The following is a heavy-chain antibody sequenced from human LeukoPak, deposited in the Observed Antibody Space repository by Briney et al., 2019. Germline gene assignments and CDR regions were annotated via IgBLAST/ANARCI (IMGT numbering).Heavy chain of an antibody. D-gene: IGHD6-19*01. J-gene: IGHJ4*02. CDR1: GDSISNSHW. CDR3: ARGKGSGWTFDY. CDR2: INHSGST. V-gene: IGHV4-4*02. Sequence: PSETLSLTCAVSGDSISNSHWWSWVRQPPGKGLEWIGEINHSGSTNYNPSLKSRVTISVDTSKNQFSLKLSSVTAADTAVYYCARGKGSGWTFDYWGQGTLVTVSS.